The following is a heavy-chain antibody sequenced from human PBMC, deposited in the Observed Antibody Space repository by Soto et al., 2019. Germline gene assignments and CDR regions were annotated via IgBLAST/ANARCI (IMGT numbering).Heavy chain of an antibody. CDR1: GFTFSSYW. J-gene: IGHJ5*02. V-gene: IGHV3-7*05. Sequence: LRLSCAASGFTFSSYWMSWVRQAPGKGLEWVANIKQDGSEKYYVDSVKGRFTISRDNAKNSLYLQMNSLRAEDTAVYYCARERMRQWLVRAGWFDPWGQGTLVTVSS. CDR3: ARERMRQWLVRAGWFDP. CDR2: IKQDGSEK. D-gene: IGHD6-19*01.